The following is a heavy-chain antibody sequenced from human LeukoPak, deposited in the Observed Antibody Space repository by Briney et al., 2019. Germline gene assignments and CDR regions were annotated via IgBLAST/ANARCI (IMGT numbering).Heavy chain of an antibody. CDR1: GGTFSSYA. CDR3: AMRGYSYELDY. CDR2: IIPIFGTA. J-gene: IGHJ4*02. Sequence: GASVKVSCKASGGTFSSYAISWVRQAPGQGLEWMGGIIPIFGTANYAQKFQGRVTITADESTSTAYMELSSLRSDGTAVYYCAMRGYSYELDYWGQGTLVSVSS. D-gene: IGHD5-18*01. V-gene: IGHV1-69*13.